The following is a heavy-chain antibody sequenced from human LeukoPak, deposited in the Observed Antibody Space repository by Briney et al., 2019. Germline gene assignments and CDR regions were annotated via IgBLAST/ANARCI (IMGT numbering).Heavy chain of an antibody. CDR2: ISSSGST. J-gene: IGHJ3*02. CDR3: AKGPRGARDAFDI. V-gene: IGHV4-59*01. Sequence: SETLSLTCTVSGGSISSYYWSWVRQPPGRGLEWIGYISSSGSTNYNPSLKSRLTISVDTSKNQFSLKLTSVTAADTAVYYCAKGPRGARDAFDIWGQGTMVTVSS. CDR1: GGSISSYY.